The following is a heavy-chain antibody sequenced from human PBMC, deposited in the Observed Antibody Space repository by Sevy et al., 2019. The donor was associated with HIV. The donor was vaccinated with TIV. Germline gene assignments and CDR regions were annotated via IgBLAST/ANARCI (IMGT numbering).Heavy chain of an antibody. CDR2: IKSKTDGGTT. D-gene: IGHD3-10*01. J-gene: IGHJ6*02. V-gene: IGHV3-15*01. CDR1: GFTFSNAW. Sequence: GGSLRLSCAASGFTFSNAWMNWVRQAPGKGLEWVGRIKSKTDGGTTDYAAPVKGRFTISRDDSKNTVYLQINSLKIEDTAVYYCIPDPLFGGSGSQDGMDVWGQGTTVTVSS. CDR3: IPDPLFGGSGSQDGMDV.